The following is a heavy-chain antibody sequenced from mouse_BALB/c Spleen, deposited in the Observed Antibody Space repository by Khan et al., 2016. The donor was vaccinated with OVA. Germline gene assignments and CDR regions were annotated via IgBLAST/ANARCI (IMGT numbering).Heavy chain of an antibody. D-gene: IGHD1-1*01. CDR2: VNTYTGYP. J-gene: IGHJ4*01. CDR1: GYTSTNYG. CDR3: ASSPYVCYVMVY. V-gene: IGHV9-3-1*01. Sequence: QIQLVQSGRELKKPGGTVKLSCKASGYTSTNYGMNWVKQAPGKGLKWVGLVNTYTGYPTYADNFKGRFAFSLDTAANTAYLQINNLKYEDTATCVCASSPYVCYVMVYWGQGTSVTVSS.